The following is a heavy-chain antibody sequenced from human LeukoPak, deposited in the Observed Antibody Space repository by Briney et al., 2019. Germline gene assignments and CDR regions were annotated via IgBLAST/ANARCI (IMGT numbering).Heavy chain of an antibody. J-gene: IGHJ4*02. V-gene: IGHV3-23*01. CDR1: GFTFTDYA. CDR2: ISYGGDNT. Sequence: GGSLRLSCAASGFTFTDYAMNWVRQAPGKGLEWVSGISYGGDNTYYADSVKGRFTISRDNPRNTLNLALNSQRAEDTAVYYCAKDPHPYGDSVGGYHFDYWGQGTLVTVSS. CDR3: AKDPHPYGDSVGGYHFDY. D-gene: IGHD4-17*01.